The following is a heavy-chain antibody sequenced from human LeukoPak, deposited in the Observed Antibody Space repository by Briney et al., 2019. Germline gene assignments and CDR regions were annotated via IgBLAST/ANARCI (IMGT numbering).Heavy chain of an antibody. Sequence: PGGSLRLSCAASGFTFSSYAMSWVRQAPGKGLEWVSAISGSGGSTYYADSVKGRFTISRDNSKNTLYLQMNSLRAEDTAVYYCAKGSGYCSGGSCYVDYWGQGTLVTVSS. V-gene: IGHV3-23*01. D-gene: IGHD2-15*01. J-gene: IGHJ4*02. CDR2: ISGSGGST. CDR3: AKGSGYCSGGSCYVDY. CDR1: GFTFSSYA.